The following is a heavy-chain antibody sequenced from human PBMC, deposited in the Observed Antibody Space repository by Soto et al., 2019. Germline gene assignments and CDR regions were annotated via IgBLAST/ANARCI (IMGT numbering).Heavy chain of an antibody. V-gene: IGHV3-53*01. CDR1: GSTVSNNY. D-gene: IGHD1-26*01. J-gene: IGHJ1*01. CDR3: AKRSIVGATGSLLGFQH. CDR2: IYSGGST. Sequence: GGSLRLSCAASGSTVSNNYMSWVRQAPGKGLEWVSVIYSGGSTYYADSVKGRFTISRDNSKNTLYLQMNSLRAEDTAVYYCAKRSIVGATGSLLGFQHWGQGTLVTVPQ.